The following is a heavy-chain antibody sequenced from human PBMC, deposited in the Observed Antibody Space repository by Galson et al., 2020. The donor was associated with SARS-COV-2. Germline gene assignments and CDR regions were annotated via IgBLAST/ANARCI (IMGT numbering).Heavy chain of an antibody. Sequence: SQTLSLTCAISGDSVSSNSAAWNWIRQSPSRGLEWLGRTYYRSKWYNDYAVSVKSRITINPDTSKNQFSLQLNSVTPEDTAVYYCAREVRFVGGVSFADSYYGMDGWGQGTTGTVSS. J-gene: IGHJ6*02. CDR1: GDSVSSNSAA. V-gene: IGHV6-1*01. CDR3: AREVRFVGGVSFADSYYGMDG. D-gene: IGHD3-3*01. CDR2: TYYRSKWYN.